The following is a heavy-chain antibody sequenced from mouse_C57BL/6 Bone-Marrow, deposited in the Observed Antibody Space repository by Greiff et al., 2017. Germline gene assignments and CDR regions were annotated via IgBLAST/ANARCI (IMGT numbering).Heavy chain of an antibody. V-gene: IGHV1-7*01. CDR1: GYTFTSYW. CDR3: ANYYGSSFDY. CDR2: INPSSGYP. Sequence: VQLQQSGAELAKPGASVTLSCKASGYTFTSYWMHWVKQRPGQGLEWIGNINPSSGYPKYNQKFKDKATLTADKSSSTADMQLSSLTDDDTAVYYCANYYGSSFDYWGQGTTLTVSS. D-gene: IGHD1-1*01. J-gene: IGHJ2*01.